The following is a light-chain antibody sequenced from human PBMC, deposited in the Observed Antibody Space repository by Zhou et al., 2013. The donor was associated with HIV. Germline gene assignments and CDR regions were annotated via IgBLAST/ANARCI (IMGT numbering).Light chain of an antibody. J-gene: IGLJ2*01. CDR1: ASNIGENP. Sequence: QSVLTQPPSASGTPGQWVPISCSGSASNIGENPVNWYQQFPGTAPKLLIYRNNRRPSGVPDRFSGSKSGTSASLAISGLQSEDEAIYYCSAWDDSLNGPVFGGGTKLTVL. CDR3: SAWDDSLNGPV. CDR2: RNN. V-gene: IGLV1-44*01.